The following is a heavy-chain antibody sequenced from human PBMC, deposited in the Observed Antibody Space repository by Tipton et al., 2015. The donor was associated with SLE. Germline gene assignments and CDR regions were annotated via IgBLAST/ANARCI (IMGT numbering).Heavy chain of an antibody. Sequence: GSLRLSCAASGFTFSSYNMNWVRQAPGKGLEWVSYISSSSSTIYYADSVKGRFTISRDNAKNSLYLQMNSLRAEDTAVYYCARRRFEEFPYNWFDPWGQGTLVTVSS. CDR2: ISSSSSTI. J-gene: IGHJ5*02. CDR1: GFTFSSYN. V-gene: IGHV3-48*01. D-gene: IGHD3-10*01. CDR3: ARRRFEEFPYNWFDP.